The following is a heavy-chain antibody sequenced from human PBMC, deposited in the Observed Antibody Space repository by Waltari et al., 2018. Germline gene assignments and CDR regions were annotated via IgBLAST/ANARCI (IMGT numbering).Heavy chain of an antibody. V-gene: IGHV3-66*02. Sequence: EVQLVESGGGLVQPGGSLRLSCAASGFTVSSNYMSWVRQAPGKGLEWVSVIYSGGSTYSADAVKGRFTISRDNSKNTLYLQMNSLRAEDTAVYYCARDRGTGKGAFDIWGQGTMVTVSS. CDR2: IYSGGST. CDR3: ARDRGTGKGAFDI. J-gene: IGHJ3*02. D-gene: IGHD1-1*01. CDR1: GFTVSSNY.